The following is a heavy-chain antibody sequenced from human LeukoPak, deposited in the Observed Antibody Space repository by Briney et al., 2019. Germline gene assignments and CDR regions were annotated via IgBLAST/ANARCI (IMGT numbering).Heavy chain of an antibody. D-gene: IGHD3-3*02. CDR3: ARDISSTWYDH. J-gene: IGHJ5*02. V-gene: IGHV3-33*08. CDR2: IWYDGSKT. Sequence: GASLRLSCAASGFTFASHAMSWVRQGPGKGLEWVAVIWYDGSKTYYADSVKGRFTISRDNPKNTLYLQMNSLRAEDTAVYYCARDISSTWYDHWGQGTLVTVSS. CDR1: GFTFASHA.